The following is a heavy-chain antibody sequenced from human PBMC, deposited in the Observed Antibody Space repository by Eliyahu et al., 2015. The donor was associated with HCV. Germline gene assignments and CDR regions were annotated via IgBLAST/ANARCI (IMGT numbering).Heavy chain of an antibody. Sequence: EVQLLESGGGLVQPGGSLRLSCAGSGFXFTNYAMSWVRQAPGKGLEWVSGISGGGITIYYADSVKGRFTISRDNSKNTMYLQMNSLRGEDTAVYYCAKHRVRFLDLDYWGQGTLVTVSS. CDR2: ISGGGITI. CDR3: AKHRVRFLDLDY. V-gene: IGHV3-23*01. CDR1: GFXFTNYA. J-gene: IGHJ4*02. D-gene: IGHD3-3*01.